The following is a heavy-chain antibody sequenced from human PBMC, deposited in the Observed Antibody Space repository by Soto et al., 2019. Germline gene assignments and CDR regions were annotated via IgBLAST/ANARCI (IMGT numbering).Heavy chain of an antibody. Sequence: QVQLVQSGGGVVQPGGSLRLACVASGLTFNSYAMHWVRQAPGKGLEWVAVIAYDESSKYYIDAVRGRFTISRDNSKNTLSLEMNSLRSEDTAVYFCANGSCTSGSCLYYYGLEDWGQGTTVTVSS. J-gene: IGHJ6*02. D-gene: IGHD2-15*01. CDR2: IAYDESSK. CDR1: GLTFNSYA. V-gene: IGHV3-30*04. CDR3: ANGSCTSGSCLYYYGLED.